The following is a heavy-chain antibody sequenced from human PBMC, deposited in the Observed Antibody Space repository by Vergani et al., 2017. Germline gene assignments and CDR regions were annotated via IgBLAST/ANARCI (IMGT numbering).Heavy chain of an antibody. D-gene: IGHD3-10*01. CDR3: AKQVGEDRYFDL. J-gene: IGHJ2*01. Sequence: EVQLVASGGGLVQPGRSLRLSCAASGFTFDDYAMHWVRQAPGKGLEWVSGIRWNSCSIGYADSVKGRFTISRDNANNSLYLQMNSLRAEDTALYYCAKQVGEDRYFDLWGRGTLVTVSS. V-gene: IGHV3-9*01. CDR1: GFTFDDYA. CDR2: IRWNSCSI.